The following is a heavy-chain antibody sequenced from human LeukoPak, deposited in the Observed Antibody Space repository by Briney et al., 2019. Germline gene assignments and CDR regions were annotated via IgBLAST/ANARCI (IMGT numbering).Heavy chain of an antibody. CDR1: GFTFSSYG. D-gene: IGHD2-21*02. J-gene: IGHJ1*01. CDR2: TWYDVRNN. V-gene: IGHV3-33*01. Sequence: PGGSLRLSCAASGFTFSSYGMHWVRQAPGKGLEWVAVTWYDVRNNYYAASVKGRFTISRDDSKTTVYLLMNSLRAEDTAVYYCARAKLDDCGGVCDQYFQHWGQGTLVTVSS. CDR3: ARAKLDDCGGVCDQYFQH.